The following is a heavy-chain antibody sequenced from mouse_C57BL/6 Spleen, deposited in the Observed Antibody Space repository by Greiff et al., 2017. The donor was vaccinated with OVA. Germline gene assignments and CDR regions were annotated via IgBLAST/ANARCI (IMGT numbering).Heavy chain of an antibody. CDR2: IYPRSGNT. J-gene: IGHJ4*01. V-gene: IGHV1-81*01. Sequence: QVQLQQSGAELARPGASVKLSCKASGYTFTSYGISWVKQRTGQGLEWIGEIYPRSGNTYYTEKFKGKATLTADKSSSTAYMELRSLTSEDSAVYICAPIDYDGCRYARDYWGQGTSLTVSS. CDR1: GYTFTSYG. CDR3: APIDYDGCRYARDY. D-gene: IGHD2-4*01.